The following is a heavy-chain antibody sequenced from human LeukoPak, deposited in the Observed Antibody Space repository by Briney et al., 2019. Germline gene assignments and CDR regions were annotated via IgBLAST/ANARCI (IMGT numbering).Heavy chain of an antibody. J-gene: IGHJ4*02. CDR3: ARDLQFYYDSSGYYYPSHYFDY. CDR2: ISYDGSKK. Sequence: PGRSLRLSCAASGVSLSSYAIHLVRQAPGKWLESVAIISYDGSKKYYADSVKVRFTISRDNAENLLYLHMHSLRAEDTAVYYCARDLQFYYDSSGYYYPSHYFDYWGQGTLVTVSS. D-gene: IGHD3-22*01. V-gene: IGHV3-30*04. CDR1: GVSLSSYA.